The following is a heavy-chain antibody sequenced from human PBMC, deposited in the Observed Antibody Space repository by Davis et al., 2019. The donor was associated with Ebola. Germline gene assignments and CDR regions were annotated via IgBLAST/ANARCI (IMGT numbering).Heavy chain of an antibody. CDR2: ISSRIRTI. D-gene: IGHD2-2*01. Sequence: GESLKISCAASGFTFSSYSMSWVRQAPGKGLEWVSYISSRIRTIHYADSVKGRFTISRDNAKNSLYLQMNSLRDEDTAVYYCARGGYDWGQGTLVTVSS. V-gene: IGHV3-48*02. CDR1: GFTFSSYS. J-gene: IGHJ4*02. CDR3: ARGGYD.